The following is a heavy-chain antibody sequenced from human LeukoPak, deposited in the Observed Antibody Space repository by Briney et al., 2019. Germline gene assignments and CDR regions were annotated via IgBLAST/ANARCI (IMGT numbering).Heavy chain of an antibody. V-gene: IGHV4-4*07. J-gene: IGHJ3*02. CDR3: ARDRDYYDSSGHYAFDI. D-gene: IGHD3-22*01. Sequence: SETLSLTCTVSGGSISSYYWSWIRQPAGKGLEWIGRIYTSGSTNYNPSLKSRVTMSVDTSKNQFSLKLSPVTAADTAVYYCARDRDYYDSSGHYAFDIWGQGTMVTVSS. CDR2: IYTSGST. CDR1: GGSISSYY.